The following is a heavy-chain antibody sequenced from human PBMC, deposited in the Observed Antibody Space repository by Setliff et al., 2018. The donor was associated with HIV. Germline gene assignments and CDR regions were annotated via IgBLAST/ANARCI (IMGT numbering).Heavy chain of an antibody. V-gene: IGHV4-34*01. CDR2: INHSGST. CDR1: GGSFSGFY. J-gene: IGHJ3*02. CDR3: AALLGDSGSYGGGAFDI. Sequence: PSETLSLTCAVYGGSFSGFYWSWFRQPPGKGLDWIGEINHSGSTNYSPSLKSRVTISIDTSKKQFSLKLSSVTAADTAVYYCAALLGDSGSYGGGAFDIWGQGTMVTV. D-gene: IGHD1-26*01.